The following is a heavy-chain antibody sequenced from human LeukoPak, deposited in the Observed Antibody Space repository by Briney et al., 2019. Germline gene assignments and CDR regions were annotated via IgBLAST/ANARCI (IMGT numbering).Heavy chain of an antibody. CDR1: GGSISSYY. J-gene: IGHJ4*02. V-gene: IGHV4-59*08. CDR3: ARLVRSSSGRYYYFDY. CDR2: IYYSGST. D-gene: IGHD6-19*01. Sequence: PSETLSLTCTVSGGSISSYYWSWIRQPPGKGLEWIGYIYYSGSTNYNPSLKSRVTISVDTSKNQCSLKLSSVTAADTAVYYCARLVRSSSGRYYYFDYWGQGTLVTVSS.